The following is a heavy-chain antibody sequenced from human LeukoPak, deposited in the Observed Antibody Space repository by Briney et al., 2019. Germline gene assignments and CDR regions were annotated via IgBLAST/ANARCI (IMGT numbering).Heavy chain of an antibody. J-gene: IGHJ5*02. D-gene: IGHD4-11*01. CDR3: ARGGPVATVTTDWFDP. V-gene: IGHV1-46*01. Sequence: ASVKVSCKASGYTFTSYYMHWVRQAPGQGLEWMGIINPSGGSTSYAQKFQGRVTMTRDMSTSTVYMELSSLRSEDTAVYYCARGGPVATVTTDWFDPWGQGTLVTVSS. CDR1: GYTFTSYY. CDR2: INPSGGST.